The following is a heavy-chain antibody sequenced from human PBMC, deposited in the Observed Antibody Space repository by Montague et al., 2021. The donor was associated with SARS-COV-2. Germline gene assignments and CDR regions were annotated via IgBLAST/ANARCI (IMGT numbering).Heavy chain of an antibody. V-gene: IGHV4-34*01. CDR1: GTSFSGYY. CDR3: ARLRDGVVPSPILGVGPYYSYYYRDV. Sequence: SETRSLTCAVHGTSFSGYYWNWIRQPPGKGLEWIGEINHGGSTKYSPSLKSRLTKSADTSKNQFSLKLTSVAAADTAVYYCARLRDGVVPSPILGVGPYYSYYYRDVWGRGTTVTVSS. CDR2: INHGGST. D-gene: IGHD3-10*01. J-gene: IGHJ6*03.